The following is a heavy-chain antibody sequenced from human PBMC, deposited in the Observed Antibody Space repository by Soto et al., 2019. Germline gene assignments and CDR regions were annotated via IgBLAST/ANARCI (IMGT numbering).Heavy chain of an antibody. V-gene: IGHV3-30*03. CDR3: ASGTSFDH. J-gene: IGHJ4*02. CDR1: VFTFSNYG. CDR2: VSYDAANK. Sequence: QVQLVESGGDVVQPGSSLRLACAASVFTFSNYGMHRVRQAPGKGLEWVAYVSYDAANKYYADSVRGRLTISRDNSENTLHLQMDSLSGADSALYFCASGTSFDHWGQGAPVSVSS.